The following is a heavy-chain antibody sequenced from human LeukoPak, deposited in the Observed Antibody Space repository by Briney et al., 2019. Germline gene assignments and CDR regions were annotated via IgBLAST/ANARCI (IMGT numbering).Heavy chain of an antibody. D-gene: IGHD1-26*01. Sequence: ASVTVSCKASGYTFTGYYMHWVRQAPGQGLEWMGWINPNSGGTNYAQKFQGRVTMTRDTSISTAYMELSRLRSDDTAVYYCARGYSGSYPTGYWGQGTLVTVSS. CDR1: GYTFTGYY. J-gene: IGHJ4*02. CDR2: INPNSGGT. CDR3: ARGYSGSYPTGY. V-gene: IGHV1-2*02.